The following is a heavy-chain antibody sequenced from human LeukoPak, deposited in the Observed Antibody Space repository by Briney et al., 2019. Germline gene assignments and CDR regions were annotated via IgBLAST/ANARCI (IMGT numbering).Heavy chain of an antibody. V-gene: IGHV1-18*01. CDR1: GYTFTNYG. Sequence: ASVKVSCKSSGYTFTNYGITWVRQAPGQGLEWMGWISAYNGNTNYAQKIQGRVTMTRDTSTTTAYMELRSLRSDDTDFYYCARSSRPFGELYDAFDFWGQGTMVTVSS. D-gene: IGHD3-10*01. J-gene: IGHJ3*01. CDR2: ISAYNGNT. CDR3: ARSSRPFGELYDAFDF.